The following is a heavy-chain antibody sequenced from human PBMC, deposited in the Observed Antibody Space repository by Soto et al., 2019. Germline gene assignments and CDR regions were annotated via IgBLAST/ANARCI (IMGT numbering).Heavy chain of an antibody. Sequence: SETLSLTCTVSGGSISSYYWSWIRQPPGKGLEWIGYIYYSGSTNYNPSLKSRVTISVDTSKNQFSLKLSSVTAADTAVYYCARRRRFTYYYYMDVWGKGTTVTVSS. D-gene: IGHD3-3*01. CDR2: IYYSGST. V-gene: IGHV4-59*12. CDR3: ARRRRFTYYYYMDV. CDR1: GGSISSYY. J-gene: IGHJ6*03.